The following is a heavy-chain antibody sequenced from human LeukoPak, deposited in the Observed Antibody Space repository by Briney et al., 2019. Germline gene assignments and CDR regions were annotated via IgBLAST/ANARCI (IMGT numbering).Heavy chain of an antibody. CDR3: ANRYKWNYGNFDY. V-gene: IGHV3-23*01. CDR2: ISASGSST. Sequence: PGGSLRLSCAASGFTFSSYSMNWVRQAPGKGLEWVSTISASGSSTYYADSVKGRFTISRDNSKNTLYLQMDSLRADDTAVYYCANRYKWNYGNFDYWGQGTLVTVSS. D-gene: IGHD1-7*01. J-gene: IGHJ4*02. CDR1: GFTFSSYS.